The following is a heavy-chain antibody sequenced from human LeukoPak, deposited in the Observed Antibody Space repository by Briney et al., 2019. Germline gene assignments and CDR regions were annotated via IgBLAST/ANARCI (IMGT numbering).Heavy chain of an antibody. D-gene: IGHD5-12*01. CDR2: IYPGDSDT. CDR3: ARRYSGYGSYYYYYYMDV. Sequence: GESLKISCKGSGYRFTSYWIGWVRQMPGKGLEWMGIIYPGDSDTRYSPSFQGQVTISADKSISTAYLQWSSLKASDTAMYYCARRYSGYGSYYYYYYMDVWGKGTTVTVSS. CDR1: GYRFTSYW. J-gene: IGHJ6*03. V-gene: IGHV5-51*01.